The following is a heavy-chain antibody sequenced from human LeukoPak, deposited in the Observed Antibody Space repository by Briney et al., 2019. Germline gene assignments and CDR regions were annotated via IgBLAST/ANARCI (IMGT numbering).Heavy chain of an antibody. CDR3: VRDRELNY. CDR1: GGSISSYY. D-gene: IGHD3-10*01. V-gene: IGHV4-59*01. CDR2: TYNSGST. Sequence: SETLSLTCTVSGGSISSYYWSWIRQPPGKGLEWLGYTYNSGSTLYNPSLKSRVTISVDTSRNEFSLRLTSVTAADAAVYYCVRDRELNYWGQGTLVTVSS. J-gene: IGHJ4*02.